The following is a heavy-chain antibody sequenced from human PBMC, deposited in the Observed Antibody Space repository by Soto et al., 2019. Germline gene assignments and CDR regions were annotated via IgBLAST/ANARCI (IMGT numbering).Heavy chain of an antibody. CDR2: IYYSGST. V-gene: IGHV4-59*01. D-gene: IGHD2-8*01. Sequence: SETLSLTCTVSGCSINNYYWSWIRQPPGKGLEWIGYIYYSGSTNYNPSLKSRVTISVDTSKSQFSLKLSSVTAADTAVYYCASSMRGVVPWFDPWGQGTLVTVSS. CDR3: ASSMRGVVPWFDP. J-gene: IGHJ5*02. CDR1: GCSINNYY.